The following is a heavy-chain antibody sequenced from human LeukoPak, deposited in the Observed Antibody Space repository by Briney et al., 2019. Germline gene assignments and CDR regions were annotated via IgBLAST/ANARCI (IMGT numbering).Heavy chain of an antibody. J-gene: IGHJ5*02. CDR1: GFTFSSYA. D-gene: IGHD6-13*01. CDR2: IRGSSGST. Sequence: PGGSLRLSCAASGFTFSSYAMSWVRQAPGKGLEWVSAIRGSSGSTYYADSVKGRFTISRDNSKNTLYLQMNSLRAEDTAVYYCARGAGYSSSWALYNWFDPWGQGTLVTVSS. CDR3: ARGAGYSSSWALYNWFDP. V-gene: IGHV3-23*01.